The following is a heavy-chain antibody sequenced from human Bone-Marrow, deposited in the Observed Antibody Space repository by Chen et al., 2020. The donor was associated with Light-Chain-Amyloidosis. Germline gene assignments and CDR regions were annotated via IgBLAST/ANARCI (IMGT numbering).Heavy chain of an antibody. CDR3: AQLYSYGRPFKH. D-gene: IGHD5-18*01. V-gene: IGHV3-30*02. CDR2: VRFDGSDK. CDR1: GFVFTTYG. Sequence: VRLVESGGGVVRPGGSLRLSCTVSGFVFTTYGFQWGRQAPGKGLGWVSFVRFDGSDKYYADSVKGRFTISRDDSKNTLYLQMNSLRPEDTAVYYCAQLYSYGRPFKHWGQGTLVSVSS. J-gene: IGHJ4*02.